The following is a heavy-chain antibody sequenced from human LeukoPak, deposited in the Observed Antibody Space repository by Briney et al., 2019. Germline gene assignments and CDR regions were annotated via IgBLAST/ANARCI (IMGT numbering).Heavy chain of an antibody. J-gene: IGHJ4*02. CDR2: IQDDGAKT. V-gene: IGHV3-30*02. D-gene: IGHD3-22*01. CDR1: GFTFNTYP. Sequence: PGGSLRLSCAASGFTFNTYPMHWVRQAPGKGLEWVALIQDDGAKTNYADSVRGRFTISRDNSRSTVYLQMNRLKPDDTAVYYCATQTNTLVVVISPFDYWGQGALVTVSS. CDR3: ATQTNTLVVVISPFDY.